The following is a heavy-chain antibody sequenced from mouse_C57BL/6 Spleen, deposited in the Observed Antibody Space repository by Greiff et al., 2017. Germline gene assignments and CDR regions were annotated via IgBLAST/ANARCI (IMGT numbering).Heavy chain of an antibody. Sequence: EVKVVESGGGLVQPKGSLKLSCAASGFSFNTYAMNWVRQAPGKGLEWVARLRSKSNNYATYYAESVKDRFTISRDDSESMLYLQMNNLKTEDTAMYYCVRHRSLTTVVADWYFDVWGTGTTVTVSS. D-gene: IGHD1-1*01. CDR2: LRSKSNNYAT. V-gene: IGHV10-1*01. CDR3: VRHRSLTTVVADWYFDV. CDR1: GFSFNTYA. J-gene: IGHJ1*03.